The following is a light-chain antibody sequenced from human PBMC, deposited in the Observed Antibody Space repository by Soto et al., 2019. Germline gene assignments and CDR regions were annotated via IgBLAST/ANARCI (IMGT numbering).Light chain of an antibody. CDR2: KAS. CDR3: QHYNSYSEA. J-gene: IGKJ1*01. V-gene: IGKV1-5*03. Sequence: DIQMTQSPSTLSGSVGDRVTITCRASQTISSWLAWYQQKPGKAPKLLIYKASTLKSGVPSRCSCSGSGTEFTLTISSLQPDDFATYYCQHYNSYSEAFGQGTKVDIK. CDR1: QTISSW.